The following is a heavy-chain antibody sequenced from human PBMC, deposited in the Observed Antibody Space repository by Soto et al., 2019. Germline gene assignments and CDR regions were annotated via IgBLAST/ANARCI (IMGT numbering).Heavy chain of an antibody. D-gene: IGHD3-9*01. V-gene: IGHV4-59*08. J-gene: IGHJ4*02. CDR2: IYYSGST. CDR1: GGSISSYY. Sequence: SETLSLTCTVSGGSISSYYWSWIRQPPGKGLEWIGYIYYSGSTNYNPSLKSRVTISVDTSKNQFSLKLSSVTAADTAVYYCARHVSYYDILSYFDYWGQGTLVTVSS. CDR3: ARHVSYYDILSYFDY.